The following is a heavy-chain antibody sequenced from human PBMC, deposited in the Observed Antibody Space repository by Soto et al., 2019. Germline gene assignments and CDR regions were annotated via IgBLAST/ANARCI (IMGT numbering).Heavy chain of an antibody. Sequence: QVQLQQWGAGLLKPSETLSLTCAVYGGSFSGYYWSWIRQPPGKGLEWIGEVNHSGSTNYNLSLKSRVTISVDTSKNQSSLKLSSVTAADTAVYYCARGPTYQGLSYYYYYYGMDVWGQGTTVTVSS. J-gene: IGHJ6*02. CDR2: VNHSGST. CDR3: ARGPTYQGLSYYYYYYGMDV. D-gene: IGHD3-16*02. CDR1: GGSFSGYY. V-gene: IGHV4-34*01.